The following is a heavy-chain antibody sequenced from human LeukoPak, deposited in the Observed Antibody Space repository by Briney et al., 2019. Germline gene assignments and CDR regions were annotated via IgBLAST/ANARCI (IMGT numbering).Heavy chain of an antibody. CDR2: IYADGTT. V-gene: IGHV3-23*03. D-gene: IGHD2-2*01. CDR3: ARWYCTGTSCYYDY. CDR1: GFTFSSYA. J-gene: IGHJ4*02. Sequence: PGGSLRLSCAASGFTFSSYAMSWFRQAPGKGLEWVSVIYADGTTHYTDSVKGRFTISRDNSKSTLNLQMVGLRAEDTAVYYCARWYCTGTSCYYDYWGQGTLVTVSS.